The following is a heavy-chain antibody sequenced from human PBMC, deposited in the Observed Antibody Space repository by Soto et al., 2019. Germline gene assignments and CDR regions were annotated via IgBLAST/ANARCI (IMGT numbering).Heavy chain of an antibody. J-gene: IGHJ5*01. CDR3: ARASSDVCGGGSCYRLDSSFDS. D-gene: IGHD2-15*01. CDR2: IIPLFGTP. V-gene: IGHV1-69*01. Sequence: QVQLVQSGAEVKKPGSSLKVSCKTSGASFSTSGISWVRQAPGQGLEWMGGIIPLFGTPKYARKFQGRVSITAVESESTLYMELSSLSSDDTAIYYCARASSDVCGGGSCYRLDSSFDSWGQGSLVIVSS. CDR1: GASFSTSG.